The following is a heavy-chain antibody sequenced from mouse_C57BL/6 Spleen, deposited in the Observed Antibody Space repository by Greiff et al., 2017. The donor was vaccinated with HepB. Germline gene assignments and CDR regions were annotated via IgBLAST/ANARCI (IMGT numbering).Heavy chain of an antibody. CDR3: ASELRSFYAMDY. D-gene: IGHD1-1*01. J-gene: IGHJ4*01. V-gene: IGHV5-17*01. CDR1: GFTFSDYG. CDR2: ISSGSSTI. Sequence: DVQLVESGGGLVKPGGSLKLSCAASGFTFSDYGMHWVRQAPEKGLEWVAYISSGSSTIYYADTVKGLFTISRDNAKNTLYLQIPSLRSEDMAMYYCASELRSFYAMDYWGQGTSVTVSS.